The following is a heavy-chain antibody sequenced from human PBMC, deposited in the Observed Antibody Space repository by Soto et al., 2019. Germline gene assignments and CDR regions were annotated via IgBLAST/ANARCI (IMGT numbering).Heavy chain of an antibody. Sequence: PSATLSLTCRVSGASVSSETHFWTWIRQPPGKGLEWIGYVYRTGITNSNPALTSRVTVSADRSKNQFSLTLRSVTAAGTAVYYCVREDMSGTYYFDYWGPGIQVTVSS. D-gene: IGHD1-26*01. CDR3: VREDMSGTYYFDY. V-gene: IGHV4-61*01. CDR1: GASVSSETHF. CDR2: VYRTGIT. J-gene: IGHJ4*02.